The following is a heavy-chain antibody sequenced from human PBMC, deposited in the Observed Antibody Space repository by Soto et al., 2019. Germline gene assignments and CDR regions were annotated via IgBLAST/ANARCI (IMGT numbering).Heavy chain of an antibody. CDR1: GGAFSSYA. D-gene: IGHD3-22*01. Sequence: SVKGSCKASGGAFSSYAISLVRQAPGQGLEWMGGIIPIFGTPNYAQKFQGRVTITADVSTNTAYMELSSLRSEDAAVYYCARDKTGYYDSSVYSRGSDYWGQGTMVTVSS. CDR2: IIPIFGTP. V-gene: IGHV1-69*13. CDR3: ARDKTGYYDSSVYSRGSDY. J-gene: IGHJ4*02.